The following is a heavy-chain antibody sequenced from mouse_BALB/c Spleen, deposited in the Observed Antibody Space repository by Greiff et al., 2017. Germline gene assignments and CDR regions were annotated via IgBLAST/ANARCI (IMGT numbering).Heavy chain of an antibody. CDR2: IDPENGDT. CDR3: YDDYDVGAY. J-gene: IGHJ3*01. D-gene: IGHD2-4*01. Sequence: EVKVEESGAELVRSGASVKLSCTASGFNIKDYYMHWVKQRPEQGLEWIGWIDPENGDTEYAPKFQGKATMTADTSSNTAYLQLSSLTSEDTAVYYCYDDYDVGAYWGQGTLVTVSA. V-gene: IGHV14-4*02. CDR1: GFNIKDYY.